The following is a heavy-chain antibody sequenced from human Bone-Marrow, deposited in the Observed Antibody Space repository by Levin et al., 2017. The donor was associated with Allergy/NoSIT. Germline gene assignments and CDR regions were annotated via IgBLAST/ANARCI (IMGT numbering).Heavy chain of an antibody. D-gene: IGHD3-22*01. V-gene: IGHV4-39*01. CDR1: GGSISSSSYY. J-gene: IGHJ4*02. Sequence: SETLSLTCTVSGGSISSSSYYWGWIRQPPGKGLEWIGSIYYSGSTYYNPSLKSRVTISVDTSKNQFSLKLSSVTAADTAVYYCARHVAGITMIVVPWDYWGQGTLVTVSS. CDR3: ARHVAGITMIVVPWDY. CDR2: IYYSGST.